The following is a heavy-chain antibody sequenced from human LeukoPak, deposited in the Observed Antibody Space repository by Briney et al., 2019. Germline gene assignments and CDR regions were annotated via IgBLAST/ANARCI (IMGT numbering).Heavy chain of an antibody. Sequence: SETLSLTCTVSGGSISSSSYYWGWIRQPPGKGLEWIGYIYYSGSTNYNPSLKSRVTISVDTSKNQFSLKLSSVTAADTAVYYCARGMVRVFDYWGQGTLVTVSS. V-gene: IGHV4-61*05. D-gene: IGHD3-10*01. CDR2: IYYSGST. CDR1: GGSISSSSYY. CDR3: ARGMVRVFDY. J-gene: IGHJ4*02.